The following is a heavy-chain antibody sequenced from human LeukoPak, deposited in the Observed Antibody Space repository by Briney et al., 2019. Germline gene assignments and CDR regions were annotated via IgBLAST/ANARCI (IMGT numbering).Heavy chain of an antibody. CDR3: ARDIRGAAAGTFDY. J-gene: IGHJ4*02. D-gene: IGHD6-13*01. CDR1: GFTFSSYE. Sequence: GGSLRLSCAASGFTFSSYEMNWVRQAPGKGLEWVSYISSSSSTIYYADSVKGRFTISRDNAKNSLYLQMNSLRAEDTAVYYCARDIRGAAAGTFDYWGQGTLVTVSS. CDR2: ISSSSSTI. V-gene: IGHV3-48*01.